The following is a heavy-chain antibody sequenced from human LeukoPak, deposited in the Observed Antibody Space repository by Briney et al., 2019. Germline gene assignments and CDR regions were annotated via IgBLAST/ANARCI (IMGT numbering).Heavy chain of an antibody. V-gene: IGHV3-15*01. Sequence: PGGSLRLSCAASGFTFSNAYMSWVRQAPGKGLEWVGRIQRKTVGGTTDYAAPVKGRFSISRDDSKNTLYLQMDSLRTEDAAVYYCTTIGVVGAGTDFDYWGQGTLVTVSS. CDR3: TTIGVVGAGTDFDY. CDR2: IQRKTVGGTT. D-gene: IGHD1-26*01. CDR1: GFTFSNAY. J-gene: IGHJ4*02.